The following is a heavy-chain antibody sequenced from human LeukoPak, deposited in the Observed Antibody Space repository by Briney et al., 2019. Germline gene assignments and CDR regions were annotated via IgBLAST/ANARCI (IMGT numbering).Heavy chain of an antibody. V-gene: IGHV4-59*13. CDR2: IYYSGST. Sequence: SETLSLTCSVSGVSISGYYWTWVRQPPGKGLEWIAYIYYSGSTYYNPSLESRVTISVDTSKNQFSLKLSSVTAADTAVYYCARGGYYGSGNDFRFDPWGQGTLVTVSS. CDR3: ARGGYYGSGNDFRFDP. D-gene: IGHD3-10*01. CDR1: GVSISGYY. J-gene: IGHJ5*02.